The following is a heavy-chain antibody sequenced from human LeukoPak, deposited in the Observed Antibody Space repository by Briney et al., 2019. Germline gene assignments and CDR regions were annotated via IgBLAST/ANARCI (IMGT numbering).Heavy chain of an antibody. CDR3: ARVGGVAAAGRGGRYYYYYYYMDV. V-gene: IGHV1-8*03. J-gene: IGHJ6*03. D-gene: IGHD6-13*01. CDR2: MNPNSGNT. Sequence: PGASVKVSCKASGYTFTSYDINWVRQATGQGLEWMGWMNPNSGNTGYAQKFQGRVTITRNTSISTAYMELSSLRSEDTAVYYCARVGGVAAAGRGGRYYYYYYYMDVWGKGTTVTVSS. CDR1: GYTFTSYD.